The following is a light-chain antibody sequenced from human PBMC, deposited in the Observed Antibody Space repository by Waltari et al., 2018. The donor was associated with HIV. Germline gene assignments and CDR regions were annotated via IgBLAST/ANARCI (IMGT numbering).Light chain of an antibody. CDR3: CSYAGSSTS. CDR2: EGS. J-gene: IGLJ1*01. Sequence: QSALTQPASVSGSPGQSITISCTGTSSDVGSYNLVSWYQQHPGKAPKLMIYEGSKRPSVVSNRFSGSKSGNTASLTISGLQAEDEADYYCCSYAGSSTSFGTGTKVTVL. CDR1: SSDVGSYNL. V-gene: IGLV2-23*01.